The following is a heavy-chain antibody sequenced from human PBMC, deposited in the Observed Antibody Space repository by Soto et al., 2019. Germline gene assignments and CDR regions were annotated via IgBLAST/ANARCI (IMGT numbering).Heavy chain of an antibody. CDR2: IYYSGST. V-gene: IGHV4-39*01. D-gene: IGHD6-19*01. CDR3: ASNSDDKYSSGWNYYYYYMDV. CDR1: GGSISSSSYY. Sequence: SETLSLTCTVSGGSISSSSYYWGWIRQPPGKGLEWIGSIYYSGSTYYNPSLKSRVTISVDTSKNQFSLKLSSVTAADTAVYYCASNSDDKYSSGWNYYYYYMDVWGKGTPVTVSS. J-gene: IGHJ6*03.